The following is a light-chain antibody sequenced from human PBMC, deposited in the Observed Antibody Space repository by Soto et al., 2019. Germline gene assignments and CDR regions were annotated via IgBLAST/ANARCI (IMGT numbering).Light chain of an antibody. Sequence: EFVLTQSXATLSLSPGERATLSCXASQSVXSYLAWYQKIPGQPPRLLIYDSSNRATGIPARFSGSGSGTDFTLTISRLEPXDVGVXXXXXRSNWPTFGGGTKVEIK. CDR3: XXRSNWPT. CDR2: DSS. CDR1: QSVXSY. J-gene: IGKJ4*01. V-gene: IGKV3-11*01.